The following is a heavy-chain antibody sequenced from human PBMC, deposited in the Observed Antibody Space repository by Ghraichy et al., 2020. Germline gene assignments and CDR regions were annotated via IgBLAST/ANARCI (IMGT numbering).Heavy chain of an antibody. V-gene: IGHV3-23*01. J-gene: IGHJ5*02. Sequence: GGSLRLSCTASGFAFSTDAMNWVRQAPGEGLEWVSVITGGGGTDYADSVRGRFTFSRDNSKNTLYLQMNNLRAEDRAIYYCAKCKTDSRRSGWCHWFDPWGQGTLVTVSS. CDR2: ITGGGGT. D-gene: IGHD6-19*01. CDR1: GFAFSTDA. CDR3: AKCKTDSRRSGWCHWFDP.